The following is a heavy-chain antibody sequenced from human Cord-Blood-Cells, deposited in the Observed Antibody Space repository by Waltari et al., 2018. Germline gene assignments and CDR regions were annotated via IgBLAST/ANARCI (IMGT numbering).Heavy chain of an antibody. CDR3: ARWGLRIFGVVRGFDY. J-gene: IGHJ4*02. D-gene: IGHD3-3*01. CDR1: GGTFSSYA. V-gene: IGHV1-69*06. CDR2: IIPIFGTA. Sequence: QVQLVQSGAEVKKPGSSVKVSCKASGGTFSSYAISWVRQDPGQGLEWMGGIIPIFGTANYAQKFQGRVTITADKSTSTAYMELSSLRSEDTAVYYCARWGLRIFGVVRGFDYWGQGTLVTVSS.